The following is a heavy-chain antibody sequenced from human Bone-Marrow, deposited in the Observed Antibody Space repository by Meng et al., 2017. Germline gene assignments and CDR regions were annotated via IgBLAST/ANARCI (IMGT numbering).Heavy chain of an antibody. D-gene: IGHD2-15*01. V-gene: IGHV4-31*03. Sequence: QVQLQESGPGLVKPSQTLSLTCTVSGGSISSDGYYWSWFRQRPGKGLEWIGYIYYSGSTYYNPSLKSRVTRSVDTSKNQFSLKLSSVTAADTAIYYCARDNEDTVDYWGQGALVTVSS. CDR3: ARDNEDTVDY. J-gene: IGHJ4*02. CDR1: GGSISSDGYY. CDR2: IYYSGST.